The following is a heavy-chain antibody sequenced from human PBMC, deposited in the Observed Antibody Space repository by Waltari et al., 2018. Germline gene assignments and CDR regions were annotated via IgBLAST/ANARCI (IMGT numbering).Heavy chain of an antibody. J-gene: IGHJ6*03. CDR3: ARAITMIVKVENYYMDV. CDR2: IHYSGSH. CDR1: GGSISSGGYY. Sequence: QVQLQESGPGLVKPSQTLSLTCTVSGGSISSGGYYWSWIRPHPGQGLEWIGYIHYSGSHYYNPSLKSRVTISVDTSKSQFSLKLSSVTAADTAVYYCARAITMIVKVENYYMDVWGKGTTVTVSS. V-gene: IGHV4-31*03. D-gene: IGHD3-22*01.